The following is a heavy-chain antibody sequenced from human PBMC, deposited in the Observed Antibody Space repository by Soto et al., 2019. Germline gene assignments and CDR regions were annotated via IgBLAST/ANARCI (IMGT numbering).Heavy chain of an antibody. J-gene: IGHJ6*03. D-gene: IGHD3-3*01. Sequence: PGGSLRLSCAAYGFSFSNAWMSWVRQAPGKGLEWIGRIKSKTDGGTTGHDAPVKGRFTISRDDSKNTLFLQMNSLKTEDTAVYYCTTSTYYDSWSGYLRRLNYYMDVWGKGTTVTVSS. V-gene: IGHV3-15*01. CDR3: TTSTYYDSWSGYLRRLNYYMDV. CDR2: IKSKTDGGTT. CDR1: GFSFSNAW.